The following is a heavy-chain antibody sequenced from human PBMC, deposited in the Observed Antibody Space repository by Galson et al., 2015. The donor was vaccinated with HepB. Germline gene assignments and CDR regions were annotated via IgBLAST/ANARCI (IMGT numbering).Heavy chain of an antibody. D-gene: IGHD3-9*01. V-gene: IGHV3-33*01. CDR1: GFTFSSYG. CDR3: ARGSLTDGAFDI. Sequence: SLRLSCAASGFTFSSYGMHWVRQAPGKGLEWVAVIWYDGSNKYYADSVKGRFTISRDNSKNTLYLQMNSLRAEDTAVYYCARGSLTDGAFDIWGQGTMVTVS. J-gene: IGHJ3*02. CDR2: IWYDGSNK.